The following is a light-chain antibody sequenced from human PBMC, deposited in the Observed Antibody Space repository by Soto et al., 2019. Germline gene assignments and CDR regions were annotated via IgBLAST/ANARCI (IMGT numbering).Light chain of an antibody. J-gene: IGKJ3*01. CDR2: GAS. CDR1: QSVSSSY. CDR3: QQYGSLFT. V-gene: IGKV3-20*01. Sequence: EIVLTQSPGTLSLSPGERATLSCRASQSVSSSYLAWYQQKPGHAPRLLIYGASSRATGIPDRFSGSGSGTDFTLTISRLEPEDFAVYYCQQYGSLFTFGPGTKVDIK.